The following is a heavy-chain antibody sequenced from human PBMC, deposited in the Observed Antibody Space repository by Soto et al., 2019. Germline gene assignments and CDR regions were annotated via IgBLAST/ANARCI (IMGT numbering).Heavy chain of an antibody. D-gene: IGHD3-3*01. Sequence: SETLSLTCTVSGGSISSGGYYWSWIRQHPGKGLEWTGYIYYSGSTYYNPSLKSRVTISVDTSKNQFSLKLSSVTAADTAVYYCARGRITIFGVVIDGMDVWGQGTTVTVSS. CDR2: IYYSGST. V-gene: IGHV4-31*03. J-gene: IGHJ6*02. CDR1: GGSISSGGYY. CDR3: ARGRITIFGVVIDGMDV.